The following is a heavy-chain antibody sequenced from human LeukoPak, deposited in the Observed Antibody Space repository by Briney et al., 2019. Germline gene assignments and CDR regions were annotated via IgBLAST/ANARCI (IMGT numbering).Heavy chain of an antibody. Sequence: SETLSLTCAVYGGSFSGYYWSWIRQPPGKGLEWIGEINHSGSTNYNPSLKSRVTISVDTSKNQFSLKLSSVTAADTAVYYCARHVEWELIFDYWGQGTLVTVSS. CDR3: ARHVEWELIFDY. D-gene: IGHD1-26*01. V-gene: IGHV4-34*01. J-gene: IGHJ4*02. CDR2: INHSGST. CDR1: GGSFSGYY.